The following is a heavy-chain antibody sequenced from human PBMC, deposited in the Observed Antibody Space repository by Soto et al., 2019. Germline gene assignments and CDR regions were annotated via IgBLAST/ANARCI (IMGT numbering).Heavy chain of an antibody. CDR3: ARVGSSWSFDY. CDR1: GFTFSSYG. CDR2: IWYDGSNK. J-gene: IGHJ4*02. Sequence: ECGGDVVQPGRSLRLSCAASGFTFSSYGMHWVRQAPGKGLEWVAIIWYDGSNKYYADSVKGRFTISRDSSKNTLYLQMNSLRAEDTAVYYCARVGSSWSFDYWGQGTLVTVSS. V-gene: IGHV3-33*01. D-gene: IGHD6-13*01.